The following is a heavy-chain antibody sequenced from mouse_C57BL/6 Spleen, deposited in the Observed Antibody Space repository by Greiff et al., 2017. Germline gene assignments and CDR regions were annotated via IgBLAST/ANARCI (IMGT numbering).Heavy chain of an antibody. CDR3: ARIGGTGYFDY. J-gene: IGHJ2*01. V-gene: IGHV1-66*01. Sequence: QVTLKESGPELVKPGASVKISCKASGYSFTSYYIHWVKQRPGQGLEWIGWIYPGSGNTKYNEKFKGKATLTADTSSSTAYMQLSSLTSEDSAVYYCARIGGTGYFDYWGQGTTLTVSS. CDR1: GYSFTSYY. D-gene: IGHD2-14*01. CDR2: IYPGSGNT.